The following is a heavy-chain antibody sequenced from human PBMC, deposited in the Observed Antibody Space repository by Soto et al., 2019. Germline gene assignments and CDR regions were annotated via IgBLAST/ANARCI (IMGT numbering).Heavy chain of an antibody. CDR2: ISSSSSYI. V-gene: IGHV3-21*01. CDR3: ARDPAAVHQFDP. Sequence: PGGSLRLSCAASGFTFSSYSMNWVRQAPGKGLEWVSSISSSSSYIYYADSVKGRFTISRDNAKNSLYLQMNSLRAEDTAVYYCARDPAAVHQFDPWGQGTLVTVSS. D-gene: IGHD6-13*01. J-gene: IGHJ5*02. CDR1: GFTFSSYS.